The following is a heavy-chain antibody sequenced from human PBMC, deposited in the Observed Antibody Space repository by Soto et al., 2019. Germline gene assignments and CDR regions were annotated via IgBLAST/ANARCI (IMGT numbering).Heavy chain of an antibody. CDR3: ASAGHSRSSEGANCFGP. V-gene: IGHV4-31*03. Sequence: PSETLSLTCTVSGGSISSGGYYWSWIRQHPGKGLEWIGYIYYSGSTYFNPSLKSRLTISVDTSKNQFSLQLSSVTAADTAVYYGASAGHSRSSEGANCFGPWGQGTRVTASS. CDR2: IYYSGST. CDR1: GGSISSGGYY. D-gene: IGHD6-6*01. J-gene: IGHJ5*02.